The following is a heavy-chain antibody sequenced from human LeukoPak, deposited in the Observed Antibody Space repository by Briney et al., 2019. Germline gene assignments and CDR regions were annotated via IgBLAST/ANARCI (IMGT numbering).Heavy chain of an antibody. V-gene: IGHV3-23*01. D-gene: IGHD5-18*01. CDR2: ISGSGGST. J-gene: IGHJ4*02. CDR1: GFTFSDYY. Sequence: PGGSLRLSCAASGFTFSDYYMSWIRQAPGKGLEWVSAISGSGGSTYYADSVKGRFTISRDNSKNTLYLQMNSLRAEDTAVYYCAKARIQLWYVFDYWGQGTLVTVSS. CDR3: AKARIQLWYVFDY.